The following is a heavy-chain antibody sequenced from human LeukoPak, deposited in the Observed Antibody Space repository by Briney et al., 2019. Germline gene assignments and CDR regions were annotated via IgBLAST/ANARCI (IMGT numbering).Heavy chain of an antibody. CDR3: ARTYPDCDY. J-gene: IGHJ4*02. CDR1: GGSFSGYY. V-gene: IGHV4-34*01. D-gene: IGHD2-21*02. CDR2: VTHTGGT. Sequence: SETLSLTCAVYGGSFSGYYWSWIRQPPGEGLEWIGEVTHTGGTNYNPSLKSRVTISLDTFKNQFSLKLTSVTATDTAVYYCARTYPDCDYWGQGTLVTVSS.